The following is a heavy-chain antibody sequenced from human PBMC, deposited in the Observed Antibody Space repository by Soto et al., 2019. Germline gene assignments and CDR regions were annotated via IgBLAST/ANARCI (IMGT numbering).Heavy chain of an antibody. CDR3: ARVSTMIDVDY. D-gene: IGHD3-22*01. Sequence: PSETLSLTCTVSGGSISSYYWSWIRQPPGKGLEWIGYIYYSGSTNYNPSLKSRVTISVDTSKNQFSLKLSSVTAADTAVYYCARVSTMIDVDYWGQGTLVTVSS. CDR2: IYYSGST. J-gene: IGHJ4*02. CDR1: GGSISSYY. V-gene: IGHV4-59*12.